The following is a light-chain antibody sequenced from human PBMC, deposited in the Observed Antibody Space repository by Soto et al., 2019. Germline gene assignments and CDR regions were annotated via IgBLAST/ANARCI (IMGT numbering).Light chain of an antibody. Sequence: EIVLTQSPATLSLSPGERAALSCRASQSVSSYLAWYQQKPGQAPRLLIYDASKRAPGIPARFTGSRSGTDFTLTISSLEPEDFAVYFCQQRSNWPSTFGGGTKVEI. CDR1: QSVSSY. CDR3: QQRSNWPST. CDR2: DAS. V-gene: IGKV3-11*01. J-gene: IGKJ4*01.